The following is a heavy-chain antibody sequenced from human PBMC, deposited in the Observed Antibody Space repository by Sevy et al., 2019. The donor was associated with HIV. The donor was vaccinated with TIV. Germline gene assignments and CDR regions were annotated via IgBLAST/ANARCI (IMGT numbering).Heavy chain of an antibody. CDR3: RGIVGATDFDY. CDR2: INHSGST. Sequence: SETLSLTCAVYGGSFSGYYWSWVRQPPGKGLEWIGEINHSGSTNYNPSLKSRVTISIDTSKNQFSLTLTSVTAADTAVYYCRGIVGATDFDYWVQGNLVTVSS. CDR1: GGSFSGYY. V-gene: IGHV4-34*01. D-gene: IGHD1-26*01. J-gene: IGHJ4*02.